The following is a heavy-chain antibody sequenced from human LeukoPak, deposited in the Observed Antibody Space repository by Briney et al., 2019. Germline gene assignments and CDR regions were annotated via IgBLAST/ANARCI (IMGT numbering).Heavy chain of an antibody. J-gene: IGHJ4*02. CDR3: ARDLGDLPDYYYDSSGLIDY. V-gene: IGHV3-21*01. Sequence: KPGGSLRLSCAASGFTFSSYSMNWVRQAPGKGLEWVSSISSSSSYIYYADSVKGRSTISRDNAKNSLYLQMYSLRAEDTAVYYCARDLGDLPDYYYDSSGLIDYWGQGTLVTVSS. CDR2: ISSSSSYI. CDR1: GFTFSSYS. D-gene: IGHD3-22*01.